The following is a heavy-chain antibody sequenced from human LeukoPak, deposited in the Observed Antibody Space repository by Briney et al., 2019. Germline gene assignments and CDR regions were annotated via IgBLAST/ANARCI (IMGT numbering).Heavy chain of an antibody. V-gene: IGHV4-59*08. CDR1: GGSISSHY. D-gene: IGHD4/OR15-4a*01. CDR2: IYYTGST. CDR3: ARPCYDGAGAYAFDV. Sequence: PSETLSLTCTVSGGSISSHYWSWIRQPPGKGLEWIGYIYYTGSTNYNPSLKSRVTMSVDTSKNQFSLKLSPVTAADTAVYYCARPCYDGAGAYAFDVWGQGTLVTVSS. J-gene: IGHJ3*01.